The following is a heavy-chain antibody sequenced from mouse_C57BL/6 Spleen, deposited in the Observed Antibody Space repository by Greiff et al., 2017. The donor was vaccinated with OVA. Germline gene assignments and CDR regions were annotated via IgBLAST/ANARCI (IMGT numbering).Heavy chain of an antibody. Sequence: VQLQQPGAELVRPGTSVKLSCKASGYTFTSYWMHWVKQRPGQGLEWIGVIDPSDSYTNYNQKFKGKATLTVDTSSSTAYMQLSSLTSEDSAVYYCARYGSSSGYDYWGQGTTLTVSS. V-gene: IGHV1-59*01. CDR2: IDPSDSYT. J-gene: IGHJ2*01. CDR3: ARYGSSSGYDY. CDR1: GYTFTSYW. D-gene: IGHD3-2*02.